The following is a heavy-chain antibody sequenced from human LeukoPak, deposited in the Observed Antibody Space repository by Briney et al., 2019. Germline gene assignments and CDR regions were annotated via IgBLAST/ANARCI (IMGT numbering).Heavy chain of an antibody. CDR3: ARDWYYAFDF. CDR2: IRSKRDGGTT. D-gene: IGHD2-21*02. CDR1: GFTFSNTW. J-gene: IGHJ3*01. V-gene: IGHV3-15*07. Sequence: GGSLRLSCLASGFTFSNTWMNWVRQAPGKGLEWVARIRSKRDGGTTDYAAPVKGRFTISRDDSKNTMYLQMNSLKAEDTAVYYCARDWYYAFDFWGQGTMVTVSS.